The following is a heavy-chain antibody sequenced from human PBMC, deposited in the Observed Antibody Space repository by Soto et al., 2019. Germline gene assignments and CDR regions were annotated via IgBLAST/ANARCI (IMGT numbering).Heavy chain of an antibody. CDR1: GFTFGDYA. J-gene: IGHJ4*02. D-gene: IGHD3-10*01. CDR2: IRSKAYGGTT. V-gene: IGHV3-49*04. CDR3: TRASSAGGDY. Sequence: LGGSLRLSCTASGFTFGDYAMSWVRQAPGKGLEWVGFIRSKAYGGTTEYAASVKGRFTISRDDSKSIAYLQMNSLKTEDTAVYYCTRASSAGGDYWGQGTLVTVSS.